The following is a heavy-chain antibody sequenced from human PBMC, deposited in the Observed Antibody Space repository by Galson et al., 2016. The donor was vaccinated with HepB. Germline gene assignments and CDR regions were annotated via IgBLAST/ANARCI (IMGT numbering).Heavy chain of an antibody. J-gene: IGHJ4*02. CDR2: IYNSGTT. V-gene: IGHV4-39*01. Sequence: SETLSLTCNVSGGSIRSSRYYWGWIRQPPGKGLEWIGSIYNSGTTYYNPSLKSRVIISVDTSNDQFSLKLRSVSAPDTAVYYCARHAMRVTAGGPGYFDFWGQGNL. CDR1: GGSIRSSRYY. D-gene: IGHD6-13*01. CDR3: ARHAMRVTAGGPGYFDF.